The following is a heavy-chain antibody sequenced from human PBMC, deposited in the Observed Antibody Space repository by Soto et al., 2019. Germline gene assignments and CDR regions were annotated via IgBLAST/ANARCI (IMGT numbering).Heavy chain of an antibody. J-gene: IGHJ4*02. CDR1: GYTFTSYY. CDR2: INPSGGST. V-gene: IGHV1-46*01. CDR3: ARDRDTAMVQYYFDY. Sequence: QVQLVQSGAEVKKPGASVKVSCKASGYTFTSYYMHWVRQAPGQGLEWMGIINPSGGSTSYAQKFQGRVTMTRDTSTSRVYMELSSLRSEDTAVYYCARDRDTAMVQYYFDYWGQGTLVTVSS. D-gene: IGHD5-18*01.